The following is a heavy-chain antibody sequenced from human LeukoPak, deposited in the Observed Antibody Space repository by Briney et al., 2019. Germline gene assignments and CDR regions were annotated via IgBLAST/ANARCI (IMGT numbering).Heavy chain of an antibody. J-gene: IGHJ6*03. Sequence: PGGSLRLSCAASGFTFSSYSMNWVRQAPGKGLEWVSYISSSSSTIYYADSVKGRFTISRDNAKNSLYLQMNSLRAEDTAVYYCARDPGEWDGNMDVWGKGTTVTVSS. CDR2: ISSSSSTI. D-gene: IGHD3-10*01. CDR1: GFTFSSYS. V-gene: IGHV3-48*01. CDR3: ARDPGEWDGNMDV.